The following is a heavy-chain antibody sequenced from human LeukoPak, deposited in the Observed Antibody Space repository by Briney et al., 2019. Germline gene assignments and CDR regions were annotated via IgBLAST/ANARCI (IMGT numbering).Heavy chain of an antibody. Sequence: PSETLSLTCTVSGCSISSYYWSWIRQPPGKGLEWIGYIYYSGSTNYNPSLKSRVTISVDTSKNQFSLKLSSVTAADTAVYYCARAYDFWSGYRSEYYYYMDVWGKGTTVTVSS. J-gene: IGHJ6*03. CDR2: IYYSGST. CDR1: GCSISSYY. V-gene: IGHV4-59*01. CDR3: ARAYDFWSGYRSEYYYYMDV. D-gene: IGHD3-3*01.